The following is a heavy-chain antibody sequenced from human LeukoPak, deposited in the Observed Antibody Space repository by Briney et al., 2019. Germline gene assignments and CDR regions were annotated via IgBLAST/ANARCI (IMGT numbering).Heavy chain of an antibody. D-gene: IGHD3-10*02. CDR3: AELGITMIGGV. Sequence: GGSLRLSCAASGFTFSSYSMNWVRQAPGKGLEWVSYISSGSSAIFSADALKGRFAISRDDAKNLLYLDMNSLRAEDTAVYYCAELGITMIGGVWGKGTTVTISS. CDR2: ISSGSSAI. V-gene: IGHV3-21*05. J-gene: IGHJ6*04. CDR1: GFTFSSYS.